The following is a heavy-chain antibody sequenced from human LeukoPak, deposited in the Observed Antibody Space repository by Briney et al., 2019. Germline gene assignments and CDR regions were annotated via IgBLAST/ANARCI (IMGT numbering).Heavy chain of an antibody. J-gene: IGHJ6*04. CDR1: VFTFCRYA. CDR3: ARDRSQVPADLYYYYYGMDV. CDR2: ISYDGSNK. V-gene: IGHV3-30*04. Sequence: GRTLRLSCAASVFTFCRYAMHWVREAPGKGLEWGAVISYDGSNKYYTDSVKGRFTISRDNSKNTLYLQMNSLRAEDTAVYYCARDRSQVPADLYYYYYGMDVWGKGTTVTVSS. D-gene: IGHD2-2*01.